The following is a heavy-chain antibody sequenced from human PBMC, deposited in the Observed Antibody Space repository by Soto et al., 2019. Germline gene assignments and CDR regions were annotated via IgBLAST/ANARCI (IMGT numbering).Heavy chain of an antibody. CDR3: ARYHFRFGELYGY. CDR1: GFTFDDYG. Sequence: EVPLVESGGGVVRPGGSLRLSCAASGFTFDDYGMSWVRQAPGKGLEWVSGINWNGGSTGYADAVKGRFTISRDNARNSQYLQMNSLRVEDTAMYYCARYHFRFGELYGYWCQGTLFTVSS. CDR2: INWNGGST. V-gene: IGHV3-20*04. D-gene: IGHD3-10*01. J-gene: IGHJ4*02.